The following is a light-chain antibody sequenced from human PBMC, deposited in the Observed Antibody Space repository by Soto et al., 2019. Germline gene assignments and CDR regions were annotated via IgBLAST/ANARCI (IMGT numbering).Light chain of an antibody. CDR1: SSDIGAYNY. CDR2: DVN. J-gene: IGLJ2*01. CDR3: SSYTRSTTII. Sequence: QSALTQPASVSGSPGQSVTISCTGTSSDIGAYNYVSWYQQHPGKAPTLIINDVNNRPSGVSNRFSGSKSGNTASLTISGLQAEDEADFYCSSYTRSTTIIFGGGTKLTVL. V-gene: IGLV2-14*03.